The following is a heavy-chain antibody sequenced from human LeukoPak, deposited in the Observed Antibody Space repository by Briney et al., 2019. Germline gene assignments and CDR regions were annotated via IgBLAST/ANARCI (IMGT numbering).Heavy chain of an antibody. J-gene: IGHJ4*02. D-gene: IGHD2-15*01. V-gene: IGHV3-7*01. CDR3: ARDHVVDGLVFDY. CDR1: GFTFSSHW. CDR2: INQDGSEK. Sequence: PTGGSLRLSCAASGFTFSSHWMSWVRQAPGKGLEWVANINQDGSEKYYVDSVMGRFTISRDNAKNSLYLQMNTLSPEDTAIYYCARDHVVDGLVFDYWGQGTLVTVSS.